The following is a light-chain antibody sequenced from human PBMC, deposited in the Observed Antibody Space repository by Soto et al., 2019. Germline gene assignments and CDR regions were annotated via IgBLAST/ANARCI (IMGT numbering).Light chain of an antibody. Sequence: EIVLTQSPGTLSLSLGERVTLSCRASQSVRSSYLAWYQLKPGQAPSLLIYGASKRATGIADRFRGSGSGTDFTLTISRLEPEDFAVYYCQQYGSSPSFGGGTKVDIK. CDR2: GAS. CDR1: QSVRSSY. J-gene: IGKJ4*01. CDR3: QQYGSSPS. V-gene: IGKV3-20*01.